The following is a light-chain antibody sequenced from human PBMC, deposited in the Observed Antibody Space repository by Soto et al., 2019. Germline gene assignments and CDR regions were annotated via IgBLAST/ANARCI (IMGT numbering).Light chain of an antibody. CDR1: SSDVGGYNY. J-gene: IGLJ2*01. V-gene: IGLV2-14*03. Sequence: QSALTQPASLSGSPGQLITISCTGTSSDVGGYNYVSWYQQHPGKAPRLMIYGVSNRPLGVSYRFSGSKSGNTASLTISGLQSEDEADYYCNSYASVNSPVLFGGGTKVTVL. CDR2: GVS. CDR3: NSYASVNSPVL.